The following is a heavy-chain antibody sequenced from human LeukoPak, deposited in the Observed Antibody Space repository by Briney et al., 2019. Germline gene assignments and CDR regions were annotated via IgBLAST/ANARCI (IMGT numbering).Heavy chain of an antibody. Sequence: SVKVSCKASGGTFSSYAISWVRQAPGQGLEWMGEIITIFGTANYAQKFQGRVTITTDESTSTAYMELSSLRSEDTAVYYCARALSAKRGGLSFDYWGQGTLVTVSS. CDR2: IITIFGTA. J-gene: IGHJ4*02. CDR3: ARALSAKRGGLSFDY. D-gene: IGHD3-3*01. CDR1: GGTFSSYA. V-gene: IGHV1-69*05.